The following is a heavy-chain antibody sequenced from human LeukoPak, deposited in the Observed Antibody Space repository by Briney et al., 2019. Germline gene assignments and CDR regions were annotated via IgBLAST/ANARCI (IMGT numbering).Heavy chain of an antibody. V-gene: IGHV1-2*02. D-gene: IGHD3-22*01. CDR2: INPNSGGT. CDR1: GYTFTGYY. CDR3: AINYYDGSGYYFDY. J-gene: IGHJ4*02. Sequence: GASVKVSCKASGYTFTGYYMHWVRQAPGQGLEWMGWINPNSGGTNYAQKFQGRVTMTRDTSISTAYMELSRLRSDDTAVYYCAINYYDGSGYYFDYWGQGTLVTVSS.